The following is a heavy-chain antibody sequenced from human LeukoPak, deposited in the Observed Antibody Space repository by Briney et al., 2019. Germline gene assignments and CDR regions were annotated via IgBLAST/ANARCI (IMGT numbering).Heavy chain of an antibody. Sequence: GGSLRLSCAASGFTFSSYAMHWVRQAPGKGLEYVSAISSNGGSTYYANSVKGRFTISRDNSMNTLYLQMGSLRAEDMAVYYCARGLRGSTSCYDYWGQGTLVTVSS. D-gene: IGHD2-2*01. CDR2: ISSNGGST. J-gene: IGHJ4*02. CDR3: ARGLRGSTSCYDY. V-gene: IGHV3-64*01. CDR1: GFTFSSYA.